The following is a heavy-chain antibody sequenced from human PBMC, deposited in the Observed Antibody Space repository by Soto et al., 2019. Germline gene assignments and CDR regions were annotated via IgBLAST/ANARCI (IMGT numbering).Heavy chain of an antibody. CDR3: ARPHYDSNTFYSFFDY. CDR2: IFDGGGT. CDR1: GESFSGYY. V-gene: IGHV4-34*12. D-gene: IGHD3-22*01. Sequence: SETLSLTCAVSGESFSGYYWSWIRQPPGKGLEWIGQIFDGGGTNYSPSLKSRVTISVDTSNNQFSLELSSVTAADTAVYYCARPHYDSNTFYSFFDYWGQGTLVTVSS. J-gene: IGHJ4*02.